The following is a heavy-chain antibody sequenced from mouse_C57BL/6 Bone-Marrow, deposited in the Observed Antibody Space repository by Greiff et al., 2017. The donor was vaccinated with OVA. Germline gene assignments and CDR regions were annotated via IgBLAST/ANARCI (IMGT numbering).Heavy chain of an antibody. CDR2: IYPRSGNT. CDR3: ARGDYSKYYFDY. CDR1: GYTFTSYG. V-gene: IGHV1-81*01. D-gene: IGHD2-5*01. Sequence: QVHVKQSGAELARPGASVKLSCKASGYTFTSYGISWVKQRTGQGLEWIGEIYPRSGNTYYNEKFKGKATLTADKSSSTAYMELRSLTSEDSAVYFCARGDYSKYYFDYWGQGTTLTVSS. J-gene: IGHJ2*01.